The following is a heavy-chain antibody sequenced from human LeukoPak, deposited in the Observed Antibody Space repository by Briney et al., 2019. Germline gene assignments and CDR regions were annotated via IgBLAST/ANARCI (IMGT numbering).Heavy chain of an antibody. Sequence: GGSLRLSCAAAGFTFSSYGMTWVRQAPGKGLEWVSYISSSSSTIYYADSVKGRFTISRDNAKNSLYLQMNSLRAEDTALYHCAKTGRFSSSWAYFDYWGQGTLVTVSS. CDR3: AKTGRFSSSWAYFDY. CDR1: GFTFSSYG. CDR2: ISSSSSTI. D-gene: IGHD6-13*01. J-gene: IGHJ4*02. V-gene: IGHV3-48*04.